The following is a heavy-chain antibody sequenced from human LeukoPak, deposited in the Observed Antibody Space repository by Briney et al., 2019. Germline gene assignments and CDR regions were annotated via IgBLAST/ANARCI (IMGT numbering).Heavy chain of an antibody. CDR3: ARRLRYYYYYMDV. Sequence: SETLSPTCAVSGGSISNSNWWSWVRQPPGKGLEWIGEINHSGSTNYNPSLKSRVTISVDTSKNQFSLKLSSVTAADTAVYYCARRLRYYYYYMDVWGKGTTVTISS. CDR1: GGSISNSNW. D-gene: IGHD5/OR15-5a*01. J-gene: IGHJ6*03. V-gene: IGHV4-4*02. CDR2: INHSGST.